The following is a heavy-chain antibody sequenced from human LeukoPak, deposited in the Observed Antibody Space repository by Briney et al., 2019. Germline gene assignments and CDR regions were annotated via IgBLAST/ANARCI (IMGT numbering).Heavy chain of an antibody. CDR2: INTYEGVT. D-gene: IGHD3-10*01. CDR1: GFSVRAYL. Sequence: GGSLRLSCAVSGFSVRAYLIHWVRQAPGKGLVWVSRINTYEGVTFYADSVKGRFTISSDAAQNTVYLQMSSLRVEDTAVYYCARVGGFGSGEHFSLDIWGQGTMVTVSS. V-gene: IGHV3-74*01. CDR3: ARVGGFGSGEHFSLDI. J-gene: IGHJ3*02.